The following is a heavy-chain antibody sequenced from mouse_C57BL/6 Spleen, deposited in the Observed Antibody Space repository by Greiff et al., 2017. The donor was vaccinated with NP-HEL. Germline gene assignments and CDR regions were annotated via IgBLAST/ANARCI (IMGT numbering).Heavy chain of an antibody. CDR2: ISSGGDYI. CDR3: TRDSTTVFDY. V-gene: IGHV5-9-1*02. J-gene: IGHJ2*01. Sequence: EVNVVESGEGLVKPGGSLKLSCAASGFTFSSYAMSWVRQTPEKRLEWVAYISSGGDYIYYADTVKGRFTISRDNARNTLYLQMSSLKSEDTAMYYCTRDSTTVFDYWGQGTTLTVSS. CDR1: GFTFSSYA. D-gene: IGHD1-1*01.